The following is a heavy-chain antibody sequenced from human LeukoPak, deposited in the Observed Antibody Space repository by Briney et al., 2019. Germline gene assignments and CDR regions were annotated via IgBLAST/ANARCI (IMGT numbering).Heavy chain of an antibody. CDR2: ISAYNGNT. CDR3: ARDNYYDSSGSAFDI. CDR1: GYTFTSYG. J-gene: IGHJ3*02. D-gene: IGHD3-22*01. Sequence: ASVKVSCKASGYTFTSYGISWVRQAPGQGLEWMGWISAYNGNTNYAQKLQGRVTMTTDTSTSTAYMELRSLRSDDTAVYYCARDNYYDSSGSAFDIWGQGTMVTVSS. V-gene: IGHV1-18*01.